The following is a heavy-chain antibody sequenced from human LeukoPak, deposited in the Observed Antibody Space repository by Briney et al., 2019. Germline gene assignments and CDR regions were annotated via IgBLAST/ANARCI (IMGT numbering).Heavy chain of an antibody. D-gene: IGHD6-19*01. CDR3: ARNLHSSGWKRGLYYFDY. V-gene: IGHV3-48*01. CDR2: ISSSSSTI. Sequence: PGGSLRLSCAASGFTFSSYSMNWVRQAPGKGLEWVSYISSSSSTIYYADSVKGRFTISRDNAKNSLYLQMNSLRAEDTAVYYCARNLHSSGWKRGLYYFDYWGQGTLVTVSS. CDR1: GFTFSSYS. J-gene: IGHJ4*02.